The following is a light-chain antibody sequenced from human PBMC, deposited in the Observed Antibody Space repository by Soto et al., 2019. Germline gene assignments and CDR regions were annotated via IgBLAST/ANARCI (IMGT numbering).Light chain of an antibody. CDR2: DDS. CDR1: NIGSKS. CDR3: QVWESSSDHFV. J-gene: IGLJ1*01. V-gene: IGLV3-21*02. Sequence: SYELTQPPSVSVAPGQTARITCGGSNIGSKSVHWYQQRPGQAPVLVVYDDSDRPSGIPERLSGSKSRNTATLTISRVEAGDEADYYCQVWESSSDHFVFGTGTKVTVL.